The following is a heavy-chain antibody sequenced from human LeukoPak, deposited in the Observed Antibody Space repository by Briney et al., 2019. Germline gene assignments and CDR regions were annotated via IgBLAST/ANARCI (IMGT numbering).Heavy chain of an antibody. J-gene: IGHJ3*02. CDR2: IYYSGST. D-gene: IGHD3-10*01. CDR3: AREGSGTRGAFDI. Sequence: SETLSLTCTVSGGSINSYYWSWIRQPPGKGLEWIGYIYYSGSTNYNPSLKSRVTISVDTSTNQFSLKLSSVTAADTAVYYCAREGSGTRGAFDIWGQGTMVTVSS. CDR1: GGSINSYY. V-gene: IGHV4-59*12.